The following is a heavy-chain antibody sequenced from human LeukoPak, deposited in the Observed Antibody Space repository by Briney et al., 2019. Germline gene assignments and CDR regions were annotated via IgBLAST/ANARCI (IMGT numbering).Heavy chain of an antibody. CDR3: ARDGGYGDYRFDY. V-gene: IGHV3-48*01. Sequence: GGSLRLSCAASGFTFSSYSMNWVRQAPGKGLEWVSYISSSSSTIYYADSVKGRFTISRDNAKNSLYLQMNSLRAEDTAVYYCARDGGYGDYRFDYWGQGTLVTVSS. J-gene: IGHJ4*02. CDR2: ISSSSSTI. D-gene: IGHD4-17*01. CDR1: GFTFSSYS.